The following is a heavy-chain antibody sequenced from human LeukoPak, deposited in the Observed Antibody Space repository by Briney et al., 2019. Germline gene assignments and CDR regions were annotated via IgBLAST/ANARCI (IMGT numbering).Heavy chain of an antibody. CDR1: GFTFSSYW. CDR2: ISSSGTTI. Sequence: SGGSLRLSCAASGFTFSSYWMSWVRQAPGKGLEWVSYISSSGTTIYYADSVKGRFTISRDNAKNLLYLDMNSLRAEDTAVYYCARGHTAVTRHFDFWGQGTLVTVAS. D-gene: IGHD4-17*01. CDR3: ARGHTAVTRHFDF. J-gene: IGHJ4*02. V-gene: IGHV3-48*04.